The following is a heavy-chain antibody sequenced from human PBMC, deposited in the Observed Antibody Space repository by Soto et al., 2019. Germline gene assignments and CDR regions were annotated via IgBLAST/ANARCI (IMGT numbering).Heavy chain of an antibody. CDR2: INHSGST. CDR1: GESFSGYY. J-gene: IGHJ5*02. V-gene: IGHV4-34*01. D-gene: IGHD2-2*01. Sequence: PWRTLDIRWAVYGESFSGYYWSWIRQPPGKGLEWTGEINHSGSTNYNPSLKSRVTISVDTSKNQFSLKLSSVTAADTAVYYCGSDGHPALCASSGRRTPVT. CDR3: GSDGHPALCAS.